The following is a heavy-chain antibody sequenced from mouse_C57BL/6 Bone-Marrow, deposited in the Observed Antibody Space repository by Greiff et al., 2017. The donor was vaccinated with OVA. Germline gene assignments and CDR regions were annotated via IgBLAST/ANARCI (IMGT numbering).Heavy chain of an antibody. CDR2: ISYDGSN. CDR1: GYSITSGYY. Sequence: DVKLVESGPGLVKPSQSLSLTCSVTGYSITSGYYWNWIRQFPGNKLEWMGYISYDGSNNYNPSLKNRISITRDTSKNQFFLKLNSVTTEDTATYYCAREGTRTGYFDVWGTGTTVTVSS. J-gene: IGHJ1*03. V-gene: IGHV3-6*01. CDR3: AREGTRTGYFDV.